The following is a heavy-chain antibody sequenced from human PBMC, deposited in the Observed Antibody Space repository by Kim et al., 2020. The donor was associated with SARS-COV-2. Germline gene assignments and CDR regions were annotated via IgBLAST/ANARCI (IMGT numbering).Heavy chain of an antibody. D-gene: IGHD3-3*01. V-gene: IGHV1-2*06. CDR1: GYPFTGYS. CDR3: AREKSGHYVANDY. J-gene: IGHJ4*02. Sequence: ASVKVSCKTSGYPFTGYSLHWMRQAPGQGLEWMGRISPNSGGTKYAQKFQGRVTMTSDSSISTTYMELIGLTSDDAAVYYCAREKSGHYVANDYWGQGTLVTVSS. CDR2: ISPNSGGT.